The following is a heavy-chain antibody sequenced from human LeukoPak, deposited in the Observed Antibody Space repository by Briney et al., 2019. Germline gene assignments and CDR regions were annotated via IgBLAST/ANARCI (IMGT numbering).Heavy chain of an antibody. CDR1: GFTFGDYA. CDR3: TTIPIAAAARMYYFDY. D-gene: IGHD6-13*01. V-gene: IGHV3-15*01. J-gene: IGHJ4*02. Sequence: GGSLRLSCTASGFTFGDYAMSWVRQAPGKGLEWVGRIKSKTDGGTTDYAAPVKGRFTISRDDSKNTLYLQMNSLKTEDTAVYYCTTIPIAAAARMYYFDYWGQGTLVTVSS. CDR2: IKSKTDGGTT.